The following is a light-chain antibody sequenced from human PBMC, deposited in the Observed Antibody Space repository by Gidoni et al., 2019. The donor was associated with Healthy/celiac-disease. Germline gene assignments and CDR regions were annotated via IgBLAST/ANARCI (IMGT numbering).Light chain of an antibody. Sequence: EIVLTQSPGTLSLSPGERATLSCRASQSVSSSYLAWYQQKPGQAPRLLIYCASSRATGIPDRFSGSGAGTDFTLTIIRLEPEDFAVYYCQQYGSSPRYTFGQGTKLEIK. CDR1: QSVSSSY. V-gene: IGKV3-20*01. J-gene: IGKJ2*01. CDR2: CAS. CDR3: QQYGSSPRYT.